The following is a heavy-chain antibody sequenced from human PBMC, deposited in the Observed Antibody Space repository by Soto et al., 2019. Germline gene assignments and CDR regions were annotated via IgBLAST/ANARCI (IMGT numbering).Heavy chain of an antibody. V-gene: IGHV3-9*01. CDR2: ISWNSGRI. CDR3: TKGDYGDFISRYYYMDV. CDR1: GFTFDDYA. Sequence: GGSLRLSCAASGFTFDDYAMHWVRQAPGKGLEWVSGISWNSGRIGYADSVKGRFTISRDNAKNSLYLQMNSLRPEDTALYYCTKGDYGDFISRYYYMDVWGKGTTVTVSS. D-gene: IGHD4-17*01. J-gene: IGHJ6*03.